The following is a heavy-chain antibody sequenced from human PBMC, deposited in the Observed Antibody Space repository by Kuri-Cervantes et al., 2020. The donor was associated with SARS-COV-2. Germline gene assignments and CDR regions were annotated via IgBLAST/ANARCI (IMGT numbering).Heavy chain of an antibody. D-gene: IGHD3-3*01. CDR2: IYTSGST. CDR1: GGSFSGYY. Sequence: SETLSLTCAVYGGSFSGYYWSWIRQPPGKGLEWIGRIYTSGSTNYNPSLKSRVTMSVDTSKNQFSLKLSSVTAADTAVYYCARGRAQITIFGVSSMDWFDPWGQGTLVTVSS. CDR3: ARGRAQITIFGVSSMDWFDP. V-gene: IGHV4-59*10. J-gene: IGHJ5*02.